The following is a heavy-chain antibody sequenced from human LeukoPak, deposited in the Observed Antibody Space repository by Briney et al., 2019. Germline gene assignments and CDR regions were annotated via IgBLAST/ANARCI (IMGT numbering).Heavy chain of an antibody. CDR1: GGSFSGYY. CDR2: INQSGST. Sequence: PSETLSLTCAVYGGSFSGYYWSWIRQPPGKGLEWIGEINQSGSTNYNPSLKSRVTISVDTSKNQFSLKLSSVTAADTAVYYCARLLDYWGQGTLVTVSS. V-gene: IGHV4-34*01. J-gene: IGHJ4*02. CDR3: ARLLDY.